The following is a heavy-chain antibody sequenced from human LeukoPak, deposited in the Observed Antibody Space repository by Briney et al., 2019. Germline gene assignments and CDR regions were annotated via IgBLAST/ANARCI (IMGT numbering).Heavy chain of an antibody. Sequence: GESLKISCKGSGDSFTSYWIGWVRQMPGKGLEWMGIIYPGDSDTRYSPSFQGQVTISADKSISTAYLQWSSLKASDTAMYYCARLGSIAARPNWFDPWGQGTLVTVSS. D-gene: IGHD6-6*01. V-gene: IGHV5-51*01. J-gene: IGHJ5*02. CDR3: ARLGSIAARPNWFDP. CDR1: GDSFTSYW. CDR2: IYPGDSDT.